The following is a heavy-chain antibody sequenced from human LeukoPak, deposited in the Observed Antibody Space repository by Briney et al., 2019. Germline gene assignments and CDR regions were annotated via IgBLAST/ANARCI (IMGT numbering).Heavy chain of an antibody. D-gene: IGHD1-26*01. CDR2: IYGGGTT. J-gene: IGHJ6*02. CDR1: GFTVSSDY. V-gene: IGHV3-66*01. Sequence: GGSLRLSCVASGFTVSSDYMSWVRQAPGKGLEWVSVIYGGGTTYYADSVKGRFTISRDNSKNTLFLQMNSLRAEDTAVYYCARDPGIANGMDDWGQGTTVIVSS. CDR3: ARDPGIANGMDD.